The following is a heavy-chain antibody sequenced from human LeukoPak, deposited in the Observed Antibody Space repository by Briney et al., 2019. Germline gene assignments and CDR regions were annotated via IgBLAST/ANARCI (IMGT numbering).Heavy chain of an antibody. D-gene: IGHD3-16*01. Sequence: PGGSLRLSCAASGFTFDDYAMHWVRHAPGKGLEWVSGISWNSGSIGYADSVKGRFTISRDNAKNSLYLQMNSLRAEDTALYYCAKDLEGGFDYWGQGTLVTVSS. V-gene: IGHV3-9*01. CDR2: ISWNSGSI. CDR1: GFTFDDYA. J-gene: IGHJ4*02. CDR3: AKDLEGGFDY.